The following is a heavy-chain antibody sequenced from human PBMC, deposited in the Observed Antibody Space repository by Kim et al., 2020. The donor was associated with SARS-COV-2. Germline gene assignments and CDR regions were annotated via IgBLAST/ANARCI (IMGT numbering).Heavy chain of an antibody. Sequence: GGSLRLSCAASGFTFSSYWMNWVRQAPGKGLEWVANINQDGSEKNYVDSVKGRFTISRDNAKKSLYFQMNSLRAEDTAVYYCARGIAAVGFDYWGQGTQVTVSS. CDR3: ARGIAAVGFDY. CDR1: GFTFSSYW. CDR2: INQDGSEK. D-gene: IGHD6-13*01. V-gene: IGHV3-7*01. J-gene: IGHJ4*02.